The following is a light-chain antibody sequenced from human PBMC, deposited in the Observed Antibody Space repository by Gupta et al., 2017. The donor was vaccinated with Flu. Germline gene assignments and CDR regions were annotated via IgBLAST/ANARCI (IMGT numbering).Light chain of an antibody. V-gene: IGLV2-23*01. CDR3: CSCEDSNNLPVL. Sequence: TISCTGSSTAIGSYNLVSWYQHHPGQATKLIIYDVTKRPSGVSTRFSGSKSGNTASLTISGLQAEDESVYFCCSCEDSNNLPVLFGGGTKVTVL. CDR2: DVT. CDR1: STAIGSYNL. J-gene: IGLJ2*01.